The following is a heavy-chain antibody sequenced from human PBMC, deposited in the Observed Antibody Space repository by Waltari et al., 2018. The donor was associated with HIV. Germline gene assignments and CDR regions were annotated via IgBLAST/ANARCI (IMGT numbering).Heavy chain of an antibody. J-gene: IGHJ4*02. CDR2: MEREGTT. V-gene: IGHV3-66*02. CDR3: VRDPGFYFGSG. D-gene: IGHD3-10*01. CDR1: GIIVAKKD. Sequence: EARLVAPGADLVQPGGSLGLSCAASGIIVAKKDMTGGRKGPGGGLGWVSRMEREGTTLYGEAVKGRFTMSRDNWKNMLVLQMKSLGVEDTAVDYCVRDPGFYFGSGWGRGTQVTVSS.